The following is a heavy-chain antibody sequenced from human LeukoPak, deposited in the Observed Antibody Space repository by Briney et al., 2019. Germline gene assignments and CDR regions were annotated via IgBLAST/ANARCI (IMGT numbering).Heavy chain of an antibody. CDR3: ARDGCSSTSCYGYI. D-gene: IGHD2-2*01. V-gene: IGHV3-11*01. CDR2: ISSSGSTI. Sequence: PGGSLRLSCAASGFTFSDYYMSWIRQAPGKGLEGFSYISSSGSTIYYADSVKGRFTISRDNAKNSLYLQMNSLRAEDTAVYYCARDGCSSTSCYGYIWGQGTLVTVSS. J-gene: IGHJ4*02. CDR1: GFTFSDYY.